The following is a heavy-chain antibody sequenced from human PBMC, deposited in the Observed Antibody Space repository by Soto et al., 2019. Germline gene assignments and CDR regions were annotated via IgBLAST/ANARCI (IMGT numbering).Heavy chain of an antibody. CDR2: IWYDGSNK. CDR1: GFTFSSYG. J-gene: IGHJ6*02. D-gene: IGHD6-13*01. V-gene: IGHV3-33*01. CDR3: ARGSSSWIYYYYGRDV. Sequence: PGGSLRLSCAASGFTFSSYGMHWVRQAPGKGLEWVAVIWYDGSNKYYADSVKGRFTISRDNSRNTLYLQMNSLRAEDTAVYYSARGSSSWIYYYYGRDVWGQGTTVTVSS.